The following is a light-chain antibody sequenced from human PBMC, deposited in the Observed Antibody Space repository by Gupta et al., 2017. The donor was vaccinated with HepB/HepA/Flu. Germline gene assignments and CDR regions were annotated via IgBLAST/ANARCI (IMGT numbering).Light chain of an antibody. CDR2: EVS. Sequence: QSALTQPASVSGSPGQSITISCTGTSSDFGSYNLVSWYQQHPGKAPKLMMYEVSKRPSGVSNRVSGSKSGNTASLTISGLQAEDEAYYYCCSYAGSSTWVFGGGTKLTVL. CDR1: SSDFGSYNL. J-gene: IGLJ3*02. V-gene: IGLV2-23*02. CDR3: CSYAGSSTWV.